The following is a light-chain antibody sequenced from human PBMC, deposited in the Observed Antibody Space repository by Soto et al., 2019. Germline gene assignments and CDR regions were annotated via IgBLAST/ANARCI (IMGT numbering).Light chain of an antibody. V-gene: IGKV3-20*01. CDR2: DAS. CDR3: QQYGSSRPT. CDR1: QRVSSNY. Sequence: EIVLTQSPGTLSLSPGETATLSCRATQRVSSNYLAWYQQKPGQAPRLLIYDASSRATGIPDRFSGSGSGTGFTLAISSLEPEDFAVYFCQQYGSSRPTFGGGTKVEIK. J-gene: IGKJ4*01.